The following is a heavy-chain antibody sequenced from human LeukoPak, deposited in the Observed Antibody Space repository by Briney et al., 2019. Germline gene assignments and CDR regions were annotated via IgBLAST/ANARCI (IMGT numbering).Heavy chain of an antibody. V-gene: IGHV3-7*01. CDR1: GFTFSSYS. D-gene: IGHD6-19*01. Sequence: GGSLRLSCAASGFTFSSYSMNWVRQAPGKGLEWVANIKQDGSEKYYVDSVKGRFTISRDNAKNSLYLQMNSLRAEDTAVYYCARDLLPLYSSGDYWGQGTLVTVSS. J-gene: IGHJ4*02. CDR3: ARDLLPLYSSGDY. CDR2: IKQDGSEK.